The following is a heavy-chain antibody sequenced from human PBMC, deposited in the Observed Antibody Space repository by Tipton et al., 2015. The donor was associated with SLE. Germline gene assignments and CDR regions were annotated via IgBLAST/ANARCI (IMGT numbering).Heavy chain of an antibody. Sequence: TLSLTCTVSGGSISSYYWSWIRQPPGKGLEWIGYIYYSGSTNYNPSLKSRVTISVDTSKNQFSLKLSSVTAADTAVCYCARTVRREMATGPAFDIWGQGTMVTVSS. J-gene: IGHJ3*02. CDR3: ARTVRREMATGPAFDI. V-gene: IGHV4-59*08. CDR2: IYYSGST. CDR1: GGSISSYY. D-gene: IGHD5-24*01.